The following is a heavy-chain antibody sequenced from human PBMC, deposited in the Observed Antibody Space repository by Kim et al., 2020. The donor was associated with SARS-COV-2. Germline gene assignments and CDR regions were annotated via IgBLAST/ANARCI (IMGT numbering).Heavy chain of an antibody. V-gene: IGHV4-39*01. CDR2: IYYSGST. CDR1: GGSISSSSYY. J-gene: IGHJ4*02. CDR3: ARYSYDSSAYYVFDY. D-gene: IGHD3-22*01. Sequence: SETLSLTCIVSGGSISSSSYYWGWIRQPPGKGLEWIGGIYYSGSTYYNPSLKSRVTISVDTSKNQFSLKLSSVTVADTAVYYCARYSYDSSAYYVFDYWGQGTLVTVSS.